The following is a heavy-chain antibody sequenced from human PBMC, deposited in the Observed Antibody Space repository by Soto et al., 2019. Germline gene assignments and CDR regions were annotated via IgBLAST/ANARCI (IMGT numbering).Heavy chain of an antibody. Sequence: GGSLRLSCAASGFTFSSYAMHWVRQAPGKGLEWVAVISYDGSNKYYADSVKGRFTISRDNSKNTLYLQMNSLRAEDTAVYYCARALEQHVDYWGQGTLVTVSS. D-gene: IGHD6-13*01. J-gene: IGHJ4*02. CDR1: GFTFSSYA. CDR2: ISYDGSNK. V-gene: IGHV3-30-3*01. CDR3: ARALEQHVDY.